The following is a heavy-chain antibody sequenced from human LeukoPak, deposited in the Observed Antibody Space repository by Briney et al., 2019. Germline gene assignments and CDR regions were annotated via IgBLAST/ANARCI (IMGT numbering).Heavy chain of an antibody. Sequence: SETLSLTCTVSGGSISSGGYYLSWIRQHPGKGLEWIVYIYYSGNTHYNPSLKSRVTISVDTSKNQFSLKLSSVTAADTAVYYCARVVPAAISFLYYFDYWGQGTLVTVSS. CDR2: IYYSGNT. D-gene: IGHD2-2*01. CDR1: GGSISSGGYY. CDR3: ARVVPAAISFLYYFDY. V-gene: IGHV4-61*08. J-gene: IGHJ4*02.